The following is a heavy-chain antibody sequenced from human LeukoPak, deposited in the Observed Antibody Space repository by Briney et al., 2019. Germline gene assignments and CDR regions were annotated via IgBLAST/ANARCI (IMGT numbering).Heavy chain of an antibody. Sequence: ASVKVSCKASGGTFSSYAISWVRQAPGQGLGWMGGIIPIFGTANYAQKFQGRVTITTDESTSTAYMELSSLRSEDTAVYYCARGHVLRFLESPVSNAFDIWGQGTMVTVSS. CDR2: IIPIFGTA. CDR1: GGTFSSYA. J-gene: IGHJ3*02. CDR3: ARGHVLRFLESPVSNAFDI. D-gene: IGHD3-3*01. V-gene: IGHV1-69*05.